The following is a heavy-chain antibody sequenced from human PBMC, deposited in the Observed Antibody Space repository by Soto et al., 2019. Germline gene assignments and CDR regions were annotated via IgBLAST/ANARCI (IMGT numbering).Heavy chain of an antibody. V-gene: IGHV1-46*01. CDR2: INPSGGST. J-gene: IGHJ6*02. CDR1: GYTFTSYY. Sequence: ASVKVSCKASGYTFTSYYMHWVRQAPGQGLEWMGIINPSGGSTSYAQKFQGRVTMTRDTSTSTVYMELSSLRSEDTAVYYCARDLPADQSKSYYYYYGMDVWGQGTTVTVYS. D-gene: IGHD2-2*01. CDR3: ARDLPADQSKSYYYYYGMDV.